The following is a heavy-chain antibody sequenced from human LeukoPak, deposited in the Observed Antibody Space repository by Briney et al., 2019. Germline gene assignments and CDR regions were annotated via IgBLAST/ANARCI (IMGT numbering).Heavy chain of an antibody. CDR1: GFTFSSYG. CDR3: AKDFRVGATYFDY. V-gene: IGHV3-33*06. D-gene: IGHD1-26*01. CDR2: IWYDGSNK. J-gene: IGHJ4*02. Sequence: GGSLRLSCAASGFTFSSYGMHWVRQAPGKRLEWVAVIWYDGSNKYYADSVKGRFTISRDNSKNTLYLQMNSLRAEDTAVYYSAKDFRVGATYFDYWGQGTLVTVSS.